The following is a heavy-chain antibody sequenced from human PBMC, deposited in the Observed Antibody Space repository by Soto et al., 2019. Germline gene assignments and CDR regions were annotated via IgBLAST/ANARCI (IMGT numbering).Heavy chain of an antibody. CDR3: ASQLELSRPFDY. CDR2: IYYSGST. D-gene: IGHD1-7*01. CDR1: GGSISSYY. Sequence: SGAVSLTCTVSGGSISSYYWSWIRQPPGKGLEWIGYIYYSGSTNYNPSLKSRVTISVDTSKNQFSLKLSSVTAADTAVYYCASQLELSRPFDYWGQGTRVNAS. J-gene: IGHJ4*02. V-gene: IGHV4-59*01.